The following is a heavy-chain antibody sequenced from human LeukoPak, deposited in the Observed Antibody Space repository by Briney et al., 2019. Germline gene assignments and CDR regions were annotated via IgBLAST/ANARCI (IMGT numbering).Heavy chain of an antibody. J-gene: IGHJ4*02. CDR3: AKEAYYGSGSTLDF. Sequence: GRSLRLSCAPSGFTFSSHGMHWVRQAPGKGLEWVAVVSHDGNNQYYADSVKGRFTISRDNSKNTLYVQMNSLRVEDTAVYYCAKEAYYGSGSTLDFWGQGTLVTVSS. V-gene: IGHV3-30*18. D-gene: IGHD3-10*01. CDR2: VSHDGNNQ. CDR1: GFTFSSHG.